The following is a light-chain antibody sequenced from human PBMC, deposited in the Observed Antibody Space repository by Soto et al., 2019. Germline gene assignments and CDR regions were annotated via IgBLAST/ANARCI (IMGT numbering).Light chain of an antibody. CDR2: EGS. CDR3: CSYAGSNTWV. J-gene: IGLJ7*01. CDR1: SSDIGNYNL. Sequence: QSALTQPASVSGSPGQSITISCTGTSSDIGNYNLVSWYQQHPGKAPKLMIYEGSKRPSGVSNRFSGSKSGNTASLTISGLQAEDEAHYYCCSYAGSNTWVFGGGTQLTVL. V-gene: IGLV2-23*01.